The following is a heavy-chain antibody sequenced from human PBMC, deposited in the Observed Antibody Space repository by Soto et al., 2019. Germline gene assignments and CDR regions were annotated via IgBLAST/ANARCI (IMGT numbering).Heavy chain of an antibody. D-gene: IGHD3-9*01. V-gene: IGHV1-69*13. CDR1: GGSFNSYG. Sequence: GVSVTVFYPASGGSFNSYGMSWVRQAPGQGPEWTGGIISIFGTANYAQKFQGRVTIAADESTSTAYMELSSLRAEDAALYYCASMLLILNYGMDFWGQGTTVTVSS. CDR3: ASMLLILNYGMDF. J-gene: IGHJ6*01. CDR2: IISIFGTA.